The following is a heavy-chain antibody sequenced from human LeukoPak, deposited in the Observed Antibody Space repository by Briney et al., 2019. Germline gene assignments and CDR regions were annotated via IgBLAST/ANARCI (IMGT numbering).Heavy chain of an antibody. J-gene: IGHJ6*03. V-gene: IGHV3-30*02. CDR1: GFTLSSYG. D-gene: IGHD3-10*01. CDR2: IRFDGSNE. CDR3: AKRGSYYYYMDV. Sequence: GGSLRLSCAASGFTLSSYGVHWVRQAPGKGLEWVAFIRFDGSNENYADSVKGRFTISRDTSKNMLYLQMNSLRAEDTAVYYCAKRGSYYYYMDVWGKGTTVTVSS.